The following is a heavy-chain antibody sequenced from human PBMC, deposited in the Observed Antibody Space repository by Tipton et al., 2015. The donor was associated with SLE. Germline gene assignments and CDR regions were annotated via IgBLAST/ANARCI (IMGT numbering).Heavy chain of an antibody. CDR1: GYSFTNYW. Sequence: VQLVQSGAEVKKSGESLKISCKGSGYSFTNYWIAWVRQMPGKGLEWMGVIYPGDSDTKYSPSFEGQVTISIDESISTAYLQWSSLKASDTAMYYCARHVGAPGLLDYWGQGTLVAVSS. D-gene: IGHD1-26*01. V-gene: IGHV5-51*01. CDR3: ARHVGAPGLLDY. J-gene: IGHJ4*02. CDR2: IYPGDSDT.